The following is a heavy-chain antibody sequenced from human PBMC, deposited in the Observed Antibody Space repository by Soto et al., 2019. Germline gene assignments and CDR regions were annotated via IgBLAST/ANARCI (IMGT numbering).Heavy chain of an antibody. V-gene: IGHV3-23*01. Sequence: GSLRLSCATSGFTFTSYAMTWVRQAPGKGLEWVASNSGSGLNTYYAESVKGRFAISRDNSKNTLYLKMDSLRAEDTAIYYCARSGHPSPYSGSLRNFAYWGRGTLVTVSS. CDR1: GFTFTSYA. D-gene: IGHD1-26*01. CDR3: ARSGHPSPYSGSLRNFAY. CDR2: NSGSGLNT. J-gene: IGHJ4*01.